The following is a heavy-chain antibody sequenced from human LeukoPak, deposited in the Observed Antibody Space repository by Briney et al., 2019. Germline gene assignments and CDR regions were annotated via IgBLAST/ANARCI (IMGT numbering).Heavy chain of an antibody. Sequence: SETLSLTCTVSGGSISSYYWSWIRQPPGKGLEWIGYVHYTGNTNYNPSLKSRLTISVDTSKNQLSLKLSSVTAVDTAVYYCARESRREGYRFDYWGQGTLVTVSS. J-gene: IGHJ4*02. CDR2: VHYTGNT. D-gene: IGHD5-24*01. V-gene: IGHV4-59*01. CDR3: ARESRREGYRFDY. CDR1: GGSISSYY.